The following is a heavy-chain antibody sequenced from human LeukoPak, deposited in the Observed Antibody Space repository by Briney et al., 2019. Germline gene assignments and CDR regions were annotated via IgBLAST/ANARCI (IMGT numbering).Heavy chain of an antibody. CDR2: IYPGDSDT. CDR1: GYSSTSYW. V-gene: IGHV5-51*01. Sequence: GESLKNSCKGSGYSSTSYWIGWVRQMPGKGLEWMGIIYPGDSDTRYSPSFQGQVTISADKSISTAYLQWSSLKDSDTAMYYCARLYFDGDYGFDYWGQGTLVTVSS. CDR3: ARLYFDGDYGFDY. D-gene: IGHD4-17*01. J-gene: IGHJ4*02.